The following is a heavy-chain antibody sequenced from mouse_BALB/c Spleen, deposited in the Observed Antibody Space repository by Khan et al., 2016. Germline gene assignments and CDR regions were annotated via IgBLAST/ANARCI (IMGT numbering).Heavy chain of an antibody. J-gene: IGHJ3*01. V-gene: IGHV2-9*02. Sequence: QVQLKQSGPGLVAPSQSLSITCTVSGFSLTSYGVHWVRQPPGKGLEWLGVIWAGGSTNYNSALMSRLSISKDNSKSQVFFKMNSLQTDDTAMYYCARELTGTWFAYWGQGTLVTVSA. CDR1: GFSLTSYG. CDR2: IWAGGST. CDR3: ARELTGTWFAY. D-gene: IGHD4-1*01.